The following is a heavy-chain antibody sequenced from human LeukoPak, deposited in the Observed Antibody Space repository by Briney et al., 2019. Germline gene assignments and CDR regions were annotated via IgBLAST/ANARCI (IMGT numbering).Heavy chain of an antibody. V-gene: IGHV3-21*01. J-gene: IGHJ4*02. CDR3: AREGAALYFDY. CDR1: GFTFSSYS. D-gene: IGHD6-6*01. Sequence: GGSLRLSCAASGFTFSSYSMNWVRQAPGKGLEWVSSISSSSSYIYYADSVKGRFTISRDNAKNSLYLQMNSLRAEDTAVYYCAREGAALYFDYWGQGTLVTVSS. CDR2: ISSSSSYI.